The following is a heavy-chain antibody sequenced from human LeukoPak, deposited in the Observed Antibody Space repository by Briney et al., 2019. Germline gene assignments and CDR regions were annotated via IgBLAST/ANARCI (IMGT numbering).Heavy chain of an antibody. CDR3: ARQSGGIDY. Sequence: GGSLRLSCAASGFTFSSCSMNWVRQAPGKGLEWVSYISGSSATITYADSLKGRITISRDNAKNSLYLQMNSLREEDTAVYYCARQSGGIDYWGLGTLVTVSA. CDR1: GFTFSSCS. CDR2: ISGSSATI. J-gene: IGHJ4*02. D-gene: IGHD3-10*01. V-gene: IGHV3-48*02.